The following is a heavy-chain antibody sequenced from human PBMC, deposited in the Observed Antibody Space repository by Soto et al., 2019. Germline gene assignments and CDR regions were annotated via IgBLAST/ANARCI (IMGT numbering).Heavy chain of an antibody. D-gene: IGHD3-10*01. CDR3: ARPGGYYYGMDV. CDR2: IWYDGSNK. CDR1: GFTFSSYG. V-gene: IGHV3-33*01. Sequence: LRLSCAASGFTFSSYGMHWVRQAPGKGLEWVAVIWYDGSNKYYADSVKGRFTISRDNSKNTLYLQMNSLRAEDTAVYYCARPGGYYYGMDVWGQGTTVTVSS. J-gene: IGHJ6*02.